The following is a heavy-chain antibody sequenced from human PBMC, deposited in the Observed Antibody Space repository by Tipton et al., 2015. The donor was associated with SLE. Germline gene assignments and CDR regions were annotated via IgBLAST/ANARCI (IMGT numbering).Heavy chain of an antibody. Sequence: TLSLTCAIYGGSFSDYFWTWIRQAPGKGLEWIGETSHSGRSIYNPSLKSRVTISVDTSKMQFSLRLNSLTAADTAVYYWASGKLSYGGGDNWGQGTLVTVSS. J-gene: IGHJ4*02. D-gene: IGHD4-23*01. CDR2: TSHSGRS. CDR3: ASGKLSYGGGDN. CDR1: GGSFSDYF. V-gene: IGHV4-34*01.